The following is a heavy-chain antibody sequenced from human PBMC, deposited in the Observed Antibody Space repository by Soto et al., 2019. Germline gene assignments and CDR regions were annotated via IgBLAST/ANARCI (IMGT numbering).Heavy chain of an antibody. J-gene: IGHJ5*02. CDR3: ARASFGVVIWFDP. V-gene: IGHV4-34*01. CDR1: GGSFSCYY. Sequence: SETLSLTCAVYGGSFSCYYLSWIRQPPGKGLEWIGEINHSGSTNYNPSLKSRVTISVDTSKNQFSLKLSSVTAADTAVYYCARASFGVVIWFDPWGQGTLVTVSS. CDR2: INHSGST. D-gene: IGHD3-3*01.